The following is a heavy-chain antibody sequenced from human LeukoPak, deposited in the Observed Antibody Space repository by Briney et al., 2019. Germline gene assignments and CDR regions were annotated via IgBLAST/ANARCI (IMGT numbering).Heavy chain of an antibody. V-gene: IGHV3-11*04. CDR2: ISSSGNTI. J-gene: IGHJ4*02. Sequence: GGSLRLSCAASGFTVSSNYMSWVRQAPGKGLEWVSYISSSGNTIYYADSVKGRFTISRDNAKNSLYLQMNSLRAEDTAVYYCARVGLLSSGWYREASFDFWGQGTLVTVSS. CDR1: GFTVSSNY. D-gene: IGHD6-19*01. CDR3: ARVGLLSSGWYREASFDF.